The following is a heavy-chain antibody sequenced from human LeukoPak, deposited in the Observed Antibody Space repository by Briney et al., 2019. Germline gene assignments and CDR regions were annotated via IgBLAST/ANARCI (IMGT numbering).Heavy chain of an antibody. CDR1: GDSINTGDDY. CDR2: IHYSGTT. J-gene: IGHJ4*02. V-gene: IGHV4-39*01. D-gene: IGHD5-12*01. Sequence: SETLSLTCTVSGDSINTGDDYWGWIRQPPGRGLEWIGTIHYSGTTYYNPSLKSRVSISVETSKNHFSLKVTSVTAADTAVYFCARHSLATFRPPFDHGGQGALVTFSS. CDR3: ARHSLATFRPPFDH.